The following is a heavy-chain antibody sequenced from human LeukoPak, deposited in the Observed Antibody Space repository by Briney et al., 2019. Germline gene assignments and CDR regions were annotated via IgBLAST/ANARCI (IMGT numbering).Heavy chain of an antibody. J-gene: IGHJ4*02. CDR3: ATTSSSWYGYAY. CDR2: INPNSGGT. V-gene: IGHV1-2*02. D-gene: IGHD6-13*01. Sequence: ASVKVSCKASGYTFTGYYMHWVRQAPGQGLEWMGWINPNSGGTNYAQKFQGRVTMTRDTSISTAYMELSRLRSDDTVVYYCATTSSSWYGYAYWGQGTLVTVSS. CDR1: GYTFTGYY.